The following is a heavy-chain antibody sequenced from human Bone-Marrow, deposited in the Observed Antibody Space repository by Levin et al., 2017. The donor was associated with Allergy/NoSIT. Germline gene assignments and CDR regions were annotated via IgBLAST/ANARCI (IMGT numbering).Heavy chain of an antibody. V-gene: IGHV4-59*01. CDR2: IYYSGSI. Sequence: SQTLSLTCTVSGGSISSYYWSWIRQPPGKGLEWIGYIYYSGSINYNPSLKSRVTMSVDTSKNQFSLKLRSVTAADTAVYYCATLSVVVRDYPSELTGWFDPWGQGTLVTVSS. CDR3: ATLSVVVRDYPSELTGWFDP. D-gene: IGHD2-2*01. J-gene: IGHJ5*02. CDR1: GGSISSYY.